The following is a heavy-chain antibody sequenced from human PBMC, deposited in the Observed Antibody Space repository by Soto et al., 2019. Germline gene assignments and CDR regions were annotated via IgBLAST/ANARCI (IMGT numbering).Heavy chain of an antibody. CDR2: IYPGDSDT. Sequence: GESLKISCKGSGYSFSSYWIAWVRQMPGKGLEWMGIIYPGDSDTRYSPSFQGQVTFSADKSINTAYLQWSSLKASDTAMYYCARQGDSDTWYSLHYYNALDVWGQGTTVTVS. V-gene: IGHV5-51*01. CDR1: GYSFSSYW. J-gene: IGHJ6*02. D-gene: IGHD6-13*01. CDR3: ARQGDSDTWYSLHYYNALDV.